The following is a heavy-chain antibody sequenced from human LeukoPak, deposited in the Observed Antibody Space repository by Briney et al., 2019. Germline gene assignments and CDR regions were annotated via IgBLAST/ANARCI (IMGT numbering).Heavy chain of an antibody. V-gene: IGHV3-7*01. J-gene: IGHJ6*04. CDR3: AELGITMIGGV. CDR2: IKQDGREK. D-gene: IGHD3-10*02. CDR1: GFTFSSYW. Sequence: GGSLRLSCAASGFTFSSYWMNWVRQAPGKGPEWVANIKQDGREKYYLDSVRGRFTISRDNAKNSLYLQMNSLGAADTAVYYCAELGITMIGGVWGKGTTVTISS.